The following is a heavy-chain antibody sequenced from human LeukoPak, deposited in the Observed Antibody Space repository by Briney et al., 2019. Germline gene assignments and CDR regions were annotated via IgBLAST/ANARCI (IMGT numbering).Heavy chain of an antibody. Sequence: GGSLRLSCAASGFTFNTYAMTWVRQAPGKGLEWVSSITDSGGSKYYADSVKGRFTISRDNSKNTLYLQMNSLRAEDTALYYCAKGGISSAGLVYWGQGTLVTVSS. V-gene: IGHV3-23*01. D-gene: IGHD6-13*01. J-gene: IGHJ4*02. CDR3: AKGGISSAGLVY. CDR1: GFTFNTYA. CDR2: ITDSGGSK.